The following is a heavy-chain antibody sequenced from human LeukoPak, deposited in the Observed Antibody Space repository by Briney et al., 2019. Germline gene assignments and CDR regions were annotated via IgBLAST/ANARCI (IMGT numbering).Heavy chain of an antibody. CDR3: ARCTTGRTFGSLREIKRSREIDY. D-gene: IGHD1-1*01. CDR2: ISRSSSYI. V-gene: IGHV3-21*04. J-gene: IGHJ4*02. CDR1: GFTFSNYS. Sequence: GGSLRLSCVASGFTFSNYSMNWVRQAPGKGLEWVSSISRSSSYIYYADSVKGRFTISRDNAKNSLYLQMNSLRAEDTAVYYCARCTTGRTFGSLREIKRSREIDYWGQGTLVTVSS.